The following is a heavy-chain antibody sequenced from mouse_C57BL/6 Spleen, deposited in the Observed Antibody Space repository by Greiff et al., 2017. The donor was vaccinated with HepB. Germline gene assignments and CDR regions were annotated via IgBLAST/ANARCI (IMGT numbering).Heavy chain of an antibody. CDR3: AKPGTVVPALGWYAMDY. CDR1: GFSLTSYG. V-gene: IGHV2-3*01. Sequence: VQLQQSGPGLVAPSQSLSITCTVSGFSLTSYGVSWVRQPPGKGLEWLGVIWGDGSTNYHSALISRLSISKDNSKSQVFLKLNSLQTDDTATYYCAKPGTVVPALGWYAMDYWGQGTSVTVSS. J-gene: IGHJ4*01. CDR2: IWGDGST. D-gene: IGHD1-1*01.